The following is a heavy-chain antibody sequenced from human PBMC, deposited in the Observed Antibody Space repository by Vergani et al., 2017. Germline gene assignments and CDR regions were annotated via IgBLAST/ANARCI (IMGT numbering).Heavy chain of an antibody. D-gene: IGHD6-19*01. CDR1: GGTFSSYA. Sequence: QVQLVQSGAEVKKPGSSVKVSCKASGGTFSSYAISWVRQAPGEGLEWMGGIIPIFGTANYAQKFQGRVTITADESTSTAYMELSSLRSEDTAVYYCARRAGSSGWVGDYYYGMDVWGQGTTVTVSS. J-gene: IGHJ6*02. CDR2: IIPIFGTA. V-gene: IGHV1-69*12. CDR3: ARRAGSSGWVGDYYYGMDV.